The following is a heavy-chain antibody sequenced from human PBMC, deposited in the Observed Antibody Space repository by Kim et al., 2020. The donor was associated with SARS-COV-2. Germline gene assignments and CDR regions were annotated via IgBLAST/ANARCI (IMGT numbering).Heavy chain of an antibody. Sequence: RFTISRDNAKNSLYLQMNSLRAEDTALYYCAKAFGSSGGSSRYYYYGMDVWGQGTTVTVSS. CDR3: AKAFGSSGGSSRYYYYGMDV. V-gene: IGHV3-9*01. J-gene: IGHJ6*02. D-gene: IGHD2-15*01.